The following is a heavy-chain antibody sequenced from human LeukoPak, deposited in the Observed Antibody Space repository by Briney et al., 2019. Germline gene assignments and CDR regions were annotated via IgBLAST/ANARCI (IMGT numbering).Heavy chain of an antibody. V-gene: IGHV4-30-2*01. CDR2: IYHSGST. D-gene: IGHD4-17*01. CDR1: GGSISSSSYS. J-gene: IGHJ6*02. CDR3: ARNSDDYAYYYYGMDV. Sequence: SETLSLTCTVSGGSISSSSYSWSWIRQPPGKGLEWIGYIYHSGSTYYNPSLKSRVTISVDRSKNQFSLKLSSVTAADTAVYYCARNSDDYAYYYYGMDVWGQGTTVTVSS.